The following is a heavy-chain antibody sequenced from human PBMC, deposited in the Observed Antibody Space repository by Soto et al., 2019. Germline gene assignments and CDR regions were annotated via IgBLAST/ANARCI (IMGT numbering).Heavy chain of an antibody. J-gene: IGHJ4*02. CDR2: IIPIFGTD. D-gene: IGHD3-22*01. V-gene: IGHV1-69*01. CDR3: ATVLPYDSGGPFDS. CDR1: GGTFNNFA. Sequence: QVHLVQSGAEVKKPGSSVKVSCKASGGTFNNFAFSWVRQAPGQGLEWMGGIIPIFGTDTYAQKFQGRLSINADDSTSTAYMELRSLRSDDTAVYYYATVLPYDSGGPFDSWGQGTLVTVSS.